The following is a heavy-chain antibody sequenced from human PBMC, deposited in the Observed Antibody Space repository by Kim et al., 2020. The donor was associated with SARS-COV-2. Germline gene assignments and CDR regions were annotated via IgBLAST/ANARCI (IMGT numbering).Heavy chain of an antibody. CDR2: LSYSGST. Sequence: SATLSLTCTASGGSISSYYWSWLRQPPGKGLEWMVYLSYSGSTNYNPSLKSRVTISVGASKNQFSMKLSSVTAADTTVYYCARRAVGYSYVPVFDSWVQ. CDR3: ARRAVGYSYVPVFDS. J-gene: IGHJ4*02. CDR1: GGSISSYY. D-gene: IGHD5-18*01. V-gene: IGHV4-59*08.